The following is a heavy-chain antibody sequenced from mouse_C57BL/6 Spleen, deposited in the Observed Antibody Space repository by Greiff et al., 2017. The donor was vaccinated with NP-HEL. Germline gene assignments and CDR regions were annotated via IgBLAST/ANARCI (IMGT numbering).Heavy chain of an antibody. V-gene: IGHV1-64*01. D-gene: IGHD1-1*01. Sequence: QVQLKQPGAELVKPGASVKLSCKASGYTFTSYWMHWVKQRPGQGLEWIGMIHPNSGSTNYNEKFKSKATLTVDKSSSTAYMQLSSLTSEDSAVYYCARRDYGSSYLWFAYWGQGTLVTVSA. CDR3: ARRDYGSSYLWFAY. CDR1: GYTFTSYW. CDR2: IHPNSGST. J-gene: IGHJ3*01.